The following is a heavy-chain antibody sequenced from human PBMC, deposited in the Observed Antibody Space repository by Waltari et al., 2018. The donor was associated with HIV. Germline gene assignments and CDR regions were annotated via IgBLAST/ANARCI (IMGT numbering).Heavy chain of an antibody. D-gene: IGHD2-2*01. CDR3: ARHGRVIPAASENYFDP. CDR1: GGTFARYA. J-gene: IGHJ5*02. V-gene: IGHV1-69*01. CDR2: IIPIFGTV. Sequence: QVQLVQSGPEVKKPGSSVKVSCKASGGTFARYAFRRVRQAPGQGLEWMGEIIPIFGTVSYAQKYQGRVTVSADESTTTVYMELNSLRSEDTAVYYCARHGRVIPAASENYFDPWGQGTLVTVSS.